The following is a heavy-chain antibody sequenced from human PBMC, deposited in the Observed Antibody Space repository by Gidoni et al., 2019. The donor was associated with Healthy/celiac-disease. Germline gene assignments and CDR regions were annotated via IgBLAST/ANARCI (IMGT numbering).Heavy chain of an antibody. Sequence: EVQLLESGGGLVQPGGSLRLSCAAAGFTFSSHAMSWVRQAPGKGLEWVSAISGSGGSTYYADSVKGRFTISRDNSKNTLYLQMNSLRAEDTAVYYCAKDMKVQGLRFLEWLLPFDYWGQGTLVTVSS. CDR1: GFTFSSHA. CDR3: AKDMKVQGLRFLEWLLPFDY. D-gene: IGHD3-3*01. J-gene: IGHJ4*02. CDR2: ISGSGGST. V-gene: IGHV3-23*01.